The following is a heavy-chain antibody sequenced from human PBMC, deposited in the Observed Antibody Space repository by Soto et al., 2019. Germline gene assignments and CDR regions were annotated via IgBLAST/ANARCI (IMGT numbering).Heavy chain of an antibody. CDR3: ASDYYDSSGYQPEHPYYFDY. CDR2: ISYDGSNK. D-gene: IGHD3-22*01. J-gene: IGHJ4*02. CDR1: GFTFSSYG. Sequence: QVQLVESGGGVVQPGRSLRLSCAASGFTFSSYGMHWVRQAPGKGLEWVAVISYDGSNKYYADSVKGRFTISRDNSKNTMYLQMNSLRAEDMAVYYCASDYYDSSGYQPEHPYYFDYWGQGTLVTVSS. V-gene: IGHV3-30*03.